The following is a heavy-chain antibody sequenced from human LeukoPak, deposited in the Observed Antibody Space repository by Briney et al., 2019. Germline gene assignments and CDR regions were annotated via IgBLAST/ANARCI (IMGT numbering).Heavy chain of an antibody. CDR1: GFTFSSYA. J-gene: IGHJ4*02. V-gene: IGHV3-23*01. CDR3: AKISGSYRNYFDY. Sequence: GGSLRLSCAASGFTFSSYAMSWVRQAPGKGLEWVSAISGSGGSTYYADSVKGRFTISRDNSKNTLYLQMSSLRAEDTAVYYCAKISGSYRNYFDYWGQGTLVTVSS. CDR2: ISGSGGST. D-gene: IGHD1-26*01.